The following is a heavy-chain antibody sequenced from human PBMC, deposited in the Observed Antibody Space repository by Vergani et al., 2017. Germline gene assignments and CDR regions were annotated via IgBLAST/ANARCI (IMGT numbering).Heavy chain of an antibody. Sequence: QVQLVQSGAEVKKPGASVKVSCEGSGYTFRNYGISWVRQAPGQGLEWMGGIIPILKAVNYAQKFQGIVTITADESTNTFYMDLARLRSEDTAVYYCATEGPTGYDYAFDHWGQGTLVIVSS. D-gene: IGHD5-12*01. CDR2: IIPILKAV. V-gene: IGHV1-69*13. CDR1: GYTFRNYG. J-gene: IGHJ4*02. CDR3: ATEGPTGYDYAFDH.